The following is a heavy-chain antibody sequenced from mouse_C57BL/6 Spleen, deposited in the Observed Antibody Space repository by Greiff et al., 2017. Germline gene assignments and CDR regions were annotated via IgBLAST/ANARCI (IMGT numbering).Heavy chain of an antibody. CDR1: GYSITSGYY. J-gene: IGHJ2*01. V-gene: IGHV3-6*01. CDR3: ARGYDYEDYFDY. D-gene: IGHD2-4*01. CDR2: ISYDGSN. Sequence: VQLQQSGPGLVKPSQSLSLTCSVTGYSITSGYYWNWIRQFPGNKLEWMGYISYDGSNNYNPSLKNRISITRDTSTNQFFLKLNSVTTEDTATXYCARGYDYEDYFDYWGQGTTLTVSS.